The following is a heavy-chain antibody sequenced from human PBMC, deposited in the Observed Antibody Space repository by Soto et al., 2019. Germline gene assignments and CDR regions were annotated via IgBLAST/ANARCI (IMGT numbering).Heavy chain of an antibody. CDR1: NGSLSSND. J-gene: IGHJ4*02. Sequence: PSEALSLTCTVANGSLSSNDWSWIRQSPGKGLEWIGNIYYSGSTNYNPSLKSRVTMSVDTSKNQFTLKLSSVTAADTGVYFCARSFMVPVDFFGSWGQGTLVTVSS. D-gene: IGHD3-10*01. CDR2: IYYSGST. V-gene: IGHV4-59*01. CDR3: ARSFMVPVDFFGS.